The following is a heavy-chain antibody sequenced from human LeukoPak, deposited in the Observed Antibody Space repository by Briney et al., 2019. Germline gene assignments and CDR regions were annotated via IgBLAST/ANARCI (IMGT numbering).Heavy chain of an antibody. CDR3: ARDSGGGSGSYYRYFDY. CDR2: TYYSGST. CDR1: GGSISSSSYY. D-gene: IGHD3-10*01. J-gene: IGHJ4*02. V-gene: IGHV4-39*02. Sequence: SETLSLTCTVSGGSISSSSYYWGWIRQPPGKGLEWIGSTYYSGSTYYNPSLKSRATISVDTSKNQFSLKLSSVTAADTAVYYCARDSGGGSGSYYRYFDYWGQGTLVTVSS.